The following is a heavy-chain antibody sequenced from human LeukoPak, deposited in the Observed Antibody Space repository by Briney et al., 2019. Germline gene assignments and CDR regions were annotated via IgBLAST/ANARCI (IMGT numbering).Heavy chain of an antibody. CDR3: ARDGRATSWLGTYYYYYYGMDV. V-gene: IGHV3-7*03. Sequence: GGSLRLSCAASGFTFSSYWTSWVRQAPGKGLEWVANIKQDGSEKYYVDSVKGRFTISRDNAKNSLYLQMNSLRAEDTAVYYCARDGRATSWLGTYYYYYYGMDVWGQGTTVTVSS. J-gene: IGHJ6*02. CDR2: IKQDGSEK. D-gene: IGHD6-19*01. CDR1: GFTFSSYW.